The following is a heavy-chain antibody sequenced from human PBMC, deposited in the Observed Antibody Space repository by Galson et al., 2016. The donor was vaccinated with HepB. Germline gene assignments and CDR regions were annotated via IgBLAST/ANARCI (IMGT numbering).Heavy chain of an antibody. CDR2: LTTNGLSQ. D-gene: IGHD3-9*01. Sequence: SLRLSCAASGFSVNTYAVNWVRQAPGKGLEWVAVLTTNGLSQHYADSVKGRFTISKDNSKNTLYLQMNSLRVEDTASYYCAKDQGKLGYYDWLTYDAVDIWGQGTMVIVSS. CDR3: AKDQGKLGYYDWLTYDAVDI. J-gene: IGHJ3*02. V-gene: IGHV3-30-3*01. CDR1: GFSVNTYA.